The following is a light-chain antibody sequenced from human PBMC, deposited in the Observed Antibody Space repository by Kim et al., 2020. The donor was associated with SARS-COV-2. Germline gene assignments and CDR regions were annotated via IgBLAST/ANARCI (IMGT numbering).Light chain of an antibody. V-gene: IGKV1-39*01. CDR3: QRSYSTPLT. CDR2: AAP. J-gene: IGKJ4*01. CDR1: RSISSY. Sequence: ASYEDRCTTTSRASRSISSYLNWYQQKPGKAPKLLIYAAPSLQRGVPSKFSGSGSGTDFTLTISSLQPEDFATYYCQRSYSTPLTFGGGTKVDIK.